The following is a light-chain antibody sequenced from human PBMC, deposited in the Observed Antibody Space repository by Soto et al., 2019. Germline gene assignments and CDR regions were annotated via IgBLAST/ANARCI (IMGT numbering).Light chain of an antibody. CDR1: QTISSW. CDR2: KAS. V-gene: IGKV1-5*03. J-gene: IGKJ5*01. Sequence: MQMTQSPSPLSGSVRDRVTITCWASQTISSWLDWYQQKPGKAPKLLIYKASTLKSGVPSRFSGSGSGTDFTLTISSLESEDFAVYYCQHRTNWPPTFGQGTRLEIK. CDR3: QHRTNWPPT.